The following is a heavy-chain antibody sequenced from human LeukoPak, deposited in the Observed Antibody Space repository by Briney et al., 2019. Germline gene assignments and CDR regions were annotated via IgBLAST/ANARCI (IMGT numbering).Heavy chain of an antibody. V-gene: IGHV3-23*01. D-gene: IGHD5-12*01. J-gene: IGHJ6*02. CDR3: AKDKHSGYDWSLKLYAMDV. CDR2: LSASGGST. Sequence: GGSLRLSCAASGLTFSSYAMSWVRQTAGKGLEWVSTLSASGGSTYYADSVKGRFTISRDNARNTLYLRMNSLRAEDTAVYYCAKDKHSGYDWSLKLYAMDVWGQGTTVTVSS. CDR1: GLTFSSYA.